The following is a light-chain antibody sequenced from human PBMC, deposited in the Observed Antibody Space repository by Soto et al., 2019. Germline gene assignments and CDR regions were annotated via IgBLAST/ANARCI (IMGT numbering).Light chain of an antibody. V-gene: IGLV1-47*01. J-gene: IGLJ7*01. CDR2: RNN. Sequence: QSVLTQPPSASGTPGQRVTISCSGSSSNIGSNYVYWYHQFPGTAPKLLIYRNNQRPSGVPDRFSGSKSGTSASLAISGLRSEDEADYYCAAWDDSLSGLVVFGGGTQLTVL. CDR3: AAWDDSLSGLVV. CDR1: SSNIGSNY.